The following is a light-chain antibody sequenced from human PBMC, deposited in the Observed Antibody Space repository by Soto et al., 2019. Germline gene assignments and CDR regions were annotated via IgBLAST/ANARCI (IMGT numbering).Light chain of an antibody. CDR2: DVS. Sequence: DIQLTQSPSTLSASVGDRVTIICRARQRISSWLAWYQQRPGKAPSLLIYDVSTLQGGVPSRFSGSGSGTELTLSISSLQPDDFATYYCQQYNGSSWTFGQGTKVDI. CDR1: QRISSW. V-gene: IGKV1-5*02. CDR3: QQYNGSSWT. J-gene: IGKJ1*01.